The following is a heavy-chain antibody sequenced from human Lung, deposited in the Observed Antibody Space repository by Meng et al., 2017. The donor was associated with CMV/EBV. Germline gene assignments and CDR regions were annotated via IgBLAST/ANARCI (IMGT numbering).Heavy chain of an antibody. J-gene: IGHJ6*02. CDR2: ISSSGSTI. CDR1: GFTFSSYE. V-gene: IGHV3-48*03. CDR3: ARDTTYYDFWSGYCTGVSSGGGMDV. D-gene: IGHD3-3*01. Sequence: LTXAASGFTFSSYEMNWVRQAPGKGLEWVSYISSSGSTIYYADSVKGRFTISRDNAKNSLYLQMNSPRAEDTAVYYCARDTTYYDFWSGYCTGVSSGGGMDVWXQGTXVNGAS.